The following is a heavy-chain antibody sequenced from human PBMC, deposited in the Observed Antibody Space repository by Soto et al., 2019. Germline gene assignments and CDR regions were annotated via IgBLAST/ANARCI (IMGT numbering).Heavy chain of an antibody. CDR2: ISSSSYI. V-gene: IGHV3-21*01. CDR3: ARPRLEWLLSGWFDP. D-gene: IGHD3-3*01. CDR1: GFTFSSYS. Sequence: GGSLRLSCAASGFTFSSYSMNWVRQAPGKGLEWVSSISSSSYIYYADSVKGRFTISRDNAKNSLYLQMNSLRAEDTAVYYCARPRLEWLLSGWFDPWGQGTLVTVSS. J-gene: IGHJ5*02.